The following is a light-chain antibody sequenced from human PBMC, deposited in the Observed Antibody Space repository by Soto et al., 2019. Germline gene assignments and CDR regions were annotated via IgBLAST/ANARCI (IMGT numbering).Light chain of an antibody. CDR3: SSYTSSSTPHYV. V-gene: IGLV2-14*01. Sequence: QSALTQPASVSGSPGQAITISCTGTSSDVGGYNYVSWYQQHPGKAPKLMMYDVSNRPSGVSNRFSGSKSGNTASLTISGLQAEDEADYYCSSYTSSSTPHYVFGTGTKVTVL. CDR1: SSDVGGYNY. CDR2: DVS. J-gene: IGLJ1*01.